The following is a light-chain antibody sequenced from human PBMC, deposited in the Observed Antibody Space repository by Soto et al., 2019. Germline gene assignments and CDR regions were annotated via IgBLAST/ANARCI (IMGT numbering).Light chain of an antibody. Sequence: DIRMTQSPSSLSASVGDRVTITCRASQGISNYLAWYQQRPGKVPKLLIYAASTLQSGVPSRFSGSGSWTDFPLTISSLQPEDLATYYCQKYNSAPWTFGQGTKVEIK. CDR2: AAS. CDR3: QKYNSAPWT. CDR1: QGISNY. J-gene: IGKJ1*01. V-gene: IGKV1-27*01.